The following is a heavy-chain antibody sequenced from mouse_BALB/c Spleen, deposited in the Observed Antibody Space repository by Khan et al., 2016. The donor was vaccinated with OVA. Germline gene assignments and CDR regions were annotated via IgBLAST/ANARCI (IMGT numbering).Heavy chain of an antibody. CDR1: GFTFSSFG. D-gene: IGHD2-10*02. CDR2: ISSGSSIV. CDR3: ARRYGNPLDDAMDY. J-gene: IGHJ4*01. V-gene: IGHV5-17*02. Sequence: EVELVESGGGLVQPGGSRKLSCAASGFTFSSFGMHWVRQAPEKGLEWVAYISSGSSIVYYADTLQGRFTISSDNPKNTLFLQMTSLRSEDSAMYYCARRYGNPLDDAMDYWGQGTSVTVSS.